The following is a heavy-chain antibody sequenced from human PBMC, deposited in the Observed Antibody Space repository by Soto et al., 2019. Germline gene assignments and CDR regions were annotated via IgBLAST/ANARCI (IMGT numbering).Heavy chain of an antibody. D-gene: IGHD1-26*01. CDR3: ARDYASRLGGSGNGFDY. Sequence: QVQLQESGPGLMKPSETLSLTCTVSGASVSSGSNYWSWIRQPPGKGLEWIGYIYYSGSTSYNPSLMSRVTISADTSKNQFSLKLSSVTAADTAVYYCARDYASRLGGSGNGFDYWGQGTLVTVSS. J-gene: IGHJ4*02. CDR1: GASVSSGSNY. CDR2: IYYSGST. V-gene: IGHV4-61*01.